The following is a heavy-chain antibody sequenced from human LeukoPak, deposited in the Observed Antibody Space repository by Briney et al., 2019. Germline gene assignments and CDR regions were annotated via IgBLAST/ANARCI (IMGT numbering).Heavy chain of an antibody. CDR3: AKDRYCSSTSCYTTGLDY. V-gene: IGHV3-74*01. D-gene: IGHD2-2*02. Sequence: GGSLRLSCAASGFTFSSYWMHWVRQGPGKGLVWVSRINSDGSNTRYADSVKGRFTISRDNAKNTLYLQMNSLRAEDTAVYYCAKDRYCSSTSCYTTGLDYWGQGTLITVSS. CDR2: INSDGSNT. CDR1: GFTFSSYW. J-gene: IGHJ4*02.